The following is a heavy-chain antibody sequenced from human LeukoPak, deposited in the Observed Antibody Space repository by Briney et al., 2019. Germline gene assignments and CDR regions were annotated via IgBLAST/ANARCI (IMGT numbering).Heavy chain of an antibody. CDR3: ARYQTPIAAAGSRYAFDI. CDR2: IYYSGST. J-gene: IGHJ3*02. Sequence: PSGTLSLTCTVSGGSISSSSYYWSWLRQPPGKGLEWIVYIYYSGSTSYNPSLKSRVTMLVDTSKNQFSLKLSSVTAADTAVYYCARYQTPIAAAGSRYAFDIWGQGTMVTVSS. V-gene: IGHV4-61*01. CDR1: GGSISSSSYY. D-gene: IGHD6-13*01.